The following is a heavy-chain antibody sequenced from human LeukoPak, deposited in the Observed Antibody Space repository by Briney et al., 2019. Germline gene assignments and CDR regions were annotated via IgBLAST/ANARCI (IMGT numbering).Heavy chain of an antibody. J-gene: IGHJ4*02. CDR1: GGSISSCSYY. Sequence: PSESLSLTCTVSGGSISSCSYYWGWIPQPPGKGLEWIGSIYYSGSTYYNPSLKSRVTISVNASKNQFSQKQSPVTAADTAVYYCARGEWDLLFDCWGQGTLVTVSS. CDR2: IYYSGST. V-gene: IGHV4-39*01. D-gene: IGHD1-26*01. CDR3: ARGEWDLLFDC.